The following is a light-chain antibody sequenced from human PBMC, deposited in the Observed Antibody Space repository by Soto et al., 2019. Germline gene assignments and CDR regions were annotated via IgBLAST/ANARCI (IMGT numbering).Light chain of an antibody. CDR2: GNS. CDR1: SSNIGAGYD. J-gene: IGLJ1*01. V-gene: IGLV1-40*01. Sequence: QSVLTQPPSVSGAPGQRVTISCTGSSSNIGAGYDVHWYQQLPGTAPKLLIYGNSNRPSGVPDRFSGSKSGTPASLAITGLQAEDEADYCCQSYDSSLSGYVFGTGTKVTVL. CDR3: QSYDSSLSGYV.